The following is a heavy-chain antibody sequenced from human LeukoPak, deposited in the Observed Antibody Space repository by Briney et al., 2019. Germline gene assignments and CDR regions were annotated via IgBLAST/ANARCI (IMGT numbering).Heavy chain of an antibody. Sequence: GGSLRLSCAASGFTFSNYNMNWVRQAPGKGLEWVSSITSTTGYISYADSVKGRFTISRDNAKNSLYLQMNSLRAVDTAVYYCARVLLPSGMGYWGQGTLVTVSS. CDR2: ITSTTGYI. D-gene: IGHD2-2*01. CDR3: ARVLLPSGMGY. CDR1: GFTFSNYN. V-gene: IGHV3-21*01. J-gene: IGHJ4*02.